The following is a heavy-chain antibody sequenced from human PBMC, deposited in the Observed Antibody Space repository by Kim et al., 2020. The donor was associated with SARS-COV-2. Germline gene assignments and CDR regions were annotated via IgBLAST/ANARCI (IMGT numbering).Heavy chain of an antibody. J-gene: IGHJ5*02. CDR1: GFTFSSYG. CDR3: ARDGGNTVRGGIGWFDP. Sequence: GGSLRLSCAASGFTFSSYGMHWVRQAPGKGLERVAVISYDGSNKYYADPVKGRFTISRDNSKNTLHLQMNSLRAEDTAVDYCARDGGNTVRGGIGWFDP. D-gene: IGHD3-10*01. V-gene: IGHV3-33*05. CDR2: ISYDGSNK.